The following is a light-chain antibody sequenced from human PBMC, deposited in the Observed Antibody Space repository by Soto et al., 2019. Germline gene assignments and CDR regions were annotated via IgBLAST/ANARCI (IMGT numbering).Light chain of an antibody. J-gene: IGKJ1*01. CDR3: QQYRGWPRT. V-gene: IGKV3D-15*01. Sequence: IVMTQSPSTLSVSPGERATLSCRAGQNIRSNYLAWYQHKPGQAPRLLIYGASTRATGMPGRFRGSGAGAEFTLTISSLQSEDSAVYYCQQYRGWPRTFGQGTKVDIK. CDR2: GAS. CDR1: QNIRSN.